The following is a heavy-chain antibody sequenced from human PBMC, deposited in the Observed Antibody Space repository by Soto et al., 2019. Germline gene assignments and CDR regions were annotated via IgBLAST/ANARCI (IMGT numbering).Heavy chain of an antibody. CDR2: INPNSGGT. D-gene: IGHD3-3*01. Sequence: QVQLVQSGAEVKKPGASVKVSCKASGYTFTGYYMHWVRQAPGQGLEWMGWINPNSGGTNYAQKFQGWVTMTRDTSISTAYMELSRLRSDDTAVYYCARDRTPPVFGVDGMDFDYWGQGTLVTVSS. J-gene: IGHJ4*02. CDR3: ARDRTPPVFGVDGMDFDY. CDR1: GYTFTGYY. V-gene: IGHV1-2*04.